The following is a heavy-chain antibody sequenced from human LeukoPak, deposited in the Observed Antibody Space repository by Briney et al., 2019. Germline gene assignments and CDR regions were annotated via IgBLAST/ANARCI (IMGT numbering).Heavy chain of an antibody. D-gene: IGHD6-13*01. V-gene: IGHV4-39*01. CDR1: GGSISSSSYY. J-gene: IGHJ6*03. CDR2: IYYSGTT. Sequence: SETLSLTCTVSGGSISSSSYYWGWIRQPPGKGLEWIGSIYYSGTTYYNPSLKSRVTISVDTSKNQFSLKLSSVTAADTAVYYCARHVVGAAAGRLAYYYMDVWGKGTTVTISS. CDR3: ARHVVGAAAGRLAYYYMDV.